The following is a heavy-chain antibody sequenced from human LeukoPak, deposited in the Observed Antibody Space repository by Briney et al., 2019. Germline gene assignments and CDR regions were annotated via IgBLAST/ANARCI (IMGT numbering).Heavy chain of an antibody. CDR1: GNSFTNYW. J-gene: IGHJ4*02. V-gene: IGHV5-10-1*01. Sequence: GESLRISCKGSGNSFTNYWISWVRQKPGKGLEWMGRIDPSDSYTNYSPSFQGHVTISADKSVYTAYLQWSSLKASYTAMYYCARPLTGGYTPLDYWGQGTLVTVSS. D-gene: IGHD3-22*01. CDR2: IDPSDSYT. CDR3: ARPLTGGYTPLDY.